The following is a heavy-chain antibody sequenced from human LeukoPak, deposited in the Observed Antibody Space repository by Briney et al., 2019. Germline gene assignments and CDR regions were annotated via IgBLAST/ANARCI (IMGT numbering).Heavy chain of an antibody. D-gene: IGHD6-19*01. V-gene: IGHV3-66*01. CDR1: GFTFSSNY. CDR2: RYSCGST. Sequence: GGSLRLSCAASGFTFSSNYIIWVRQAPGKGLEWVSVRYSCGSTYFSDSVKGRFTISRDNSKNTLSLQMNSLRAEDTAVYYCARLGSVAVPNYWGQGTLVTVSS. J-gene: IGHJ4*02. CDR3: ARLGSVAVPNY.